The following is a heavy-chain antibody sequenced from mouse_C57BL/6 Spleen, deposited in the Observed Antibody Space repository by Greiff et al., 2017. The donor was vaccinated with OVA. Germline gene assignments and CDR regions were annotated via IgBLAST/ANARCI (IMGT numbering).Heavy chain of an antibody. J-gene: IGHJ4*01. Sequence: EVKLQESGPELVKPGASVKISCKASGYTFTDYNMDWVKQSHGKSLEWIGDINPNNGGTIYNQKFKGKATLTVDKSSSPAYMELRSLTSEDTAVYYCAKDYGMGAMDYWGQGTSVTVSS. CDR1: GYTFTDYN. V-gene: IGHV1-18*01. CDR3: AKDYGMGAMDY. D-gene: IGHD1-1*01. CDR2: INPNNGGT.